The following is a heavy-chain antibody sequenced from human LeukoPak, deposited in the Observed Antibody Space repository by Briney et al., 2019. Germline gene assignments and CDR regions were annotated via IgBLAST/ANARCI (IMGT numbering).Heavy chain of an antibody. D-gene: IGHD2-2*01. Sequence: TGRSLRLSCAASRFTFDDYAMHWVRQAPGKGLEWVSGISWNSGSIGYADSVKGRFTISRDNAKNSLYLQMNSLRAEVTALYYCAKSTLVVPAAMDYFDYWGQGTLVTVSS. CDR2: ISWNSGSI. J-gene: IGHJ4*02. CDR3: AKSTLVVPAAMDYFDY. CDR1: RFTFDDYA. V-gene: IGHV3-9*01.